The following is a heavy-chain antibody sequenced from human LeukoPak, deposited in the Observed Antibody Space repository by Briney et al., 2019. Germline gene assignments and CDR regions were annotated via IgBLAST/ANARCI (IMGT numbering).Heavy chain of an antibody. J-gene: IGHJ4*02. V-gene: IGHV3-23*01. D-gene: IGHD3-16*02. CDR1: GFTFSSYA. Sequence: GGSLRLSCAASGFTFSSYAMSWVRQAPGKGLEWVSAISGSGGSTYYADSVKGRFTISRDNSKNTLYLQMNSLRAEDTAVYYCASGDLDYDYVWGSYRHFDYWGQGTLVTVSS. CDR2: ISGSGGST. CDR3: ASGDLDYDYVWGSYRHFDY.